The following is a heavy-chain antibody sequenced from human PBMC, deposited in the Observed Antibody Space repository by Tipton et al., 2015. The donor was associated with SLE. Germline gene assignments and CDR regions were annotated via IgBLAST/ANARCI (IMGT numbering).Heavy chain of an antibody. Sequence: TLSLTCTVSGGSISSYYWSWIRRPPGRGLEWIGYIYYSGSTNYNPSLKSRVTISVDTSKNQFSLKLSSVTAADTAAYYCARAEGSWDAFDIWGQGTMVTVSS. V-gene: IGHV4-59*01. CDR2: IYYSGST. CDR3: ARAEGSWDAFDI. J-gene: IGHJ3*02. CDR1: GGSISSYY. D-gene: IGHD2-15*01.